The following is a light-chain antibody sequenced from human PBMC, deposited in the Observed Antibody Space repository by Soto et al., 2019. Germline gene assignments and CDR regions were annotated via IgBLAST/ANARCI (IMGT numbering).Light chain of an antibody. J-gene: IGKJ4*01. CDR2: AAS. CDR1: QSVSSYY. Sequence: EIVVTDSPGTLSLSPGERATLSCRASQSVSSYYLAWYQQKPGQAPRLLIYAASSRATGIPDRFSGGGSGTDFTLTISRLEPEDFAVYYCQQFSSYPLTFGGGTKVDIK. CDR3: QQFSSYPLT. V-gene: IGKV3-20*01.